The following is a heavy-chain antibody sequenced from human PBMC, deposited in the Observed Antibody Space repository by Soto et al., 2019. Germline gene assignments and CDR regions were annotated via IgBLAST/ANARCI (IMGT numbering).Heavy chain of an antibody. Sequence: SVKVSCKASGGTFSSYAISWVRQAPGQGLEWMGGIIPIFGTANYAQKFQGRVTITADESRNTLSLQMNSLRAEDTAIYYCAKGIGQLWLHLDYWGQGTLVTVSS. CDR1: GGTFSSYA. CDR2: IIPIFGTA. V-gene: IGHV1-69*13. D-gene: IGHD5-18*01. CDR3: AKGIGQLWLHLDY. J-gene: IGHJ4*02.